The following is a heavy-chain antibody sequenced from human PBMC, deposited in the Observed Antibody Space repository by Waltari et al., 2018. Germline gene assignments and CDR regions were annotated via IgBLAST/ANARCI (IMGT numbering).Heavy chain of an antibody. D-gene: IGHD2-15*01. V-gene: IGHV1-69*12. Sequence: QVQLVQSGAEVKKPGSSVKVSCNASGVTFNNYPIIWVPQAPGQGLEWMGGIIPIFGSANYAQKFQDRVMITADESTNTAYMELSRLISEDTAVYYCATNCSGGSCYSAYWGQGTLVTVSS. CDR2: IIPIFGSA. CDR1: GVTFNNYP. J-gene: IGHJ4*02. CDR3: ATNCSGGSCYSAY.